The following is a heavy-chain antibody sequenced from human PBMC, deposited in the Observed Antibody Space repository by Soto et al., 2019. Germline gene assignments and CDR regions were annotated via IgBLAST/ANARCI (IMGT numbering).Heavy chain of an antibody. J-gene: IGHJ4*02. CDR1: GFTFSGSA. V-gene: IGHV3-73*01. D-gene: IGHD6-19*01. CDR2: IRSKANSYAT. CDR3: TSTVAGTFSPSDY. Sequence: GGSLRLSCAASGFTFSGSAMHWVRQASGEGLEWVGCIRSKANSYATAYAASVKGRFTISRDDSKNTAYLQMNSLKTEDTAVYYCTSTVAGTFSPSDYWGQGTLVTVSS.